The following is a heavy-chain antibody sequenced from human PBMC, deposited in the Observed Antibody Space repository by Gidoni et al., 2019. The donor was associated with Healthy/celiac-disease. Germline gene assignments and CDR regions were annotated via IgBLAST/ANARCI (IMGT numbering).Heavy chain of an antibody. J-gene: IGHJ6*02. V-gene: IGHV1-69*01. D-gene: IGHD4-4*01. Sequence: QVQLVQSGAEVQKPGSSVKVSCKAAGGTFSSYAISWVRQAPGQGLEWMGGIIPIFGTANYAQKFQGRVTSTADESTSTAYMELSSLRSEDTAVYYCARDRGTGSYSNSGYYYGMDVWGQGTTVTVSS. CDR2: IIPIFGTA. CDR3: ARDRGTGSYSNSGYYYGMDV. CDR1: GGTFSSYA.